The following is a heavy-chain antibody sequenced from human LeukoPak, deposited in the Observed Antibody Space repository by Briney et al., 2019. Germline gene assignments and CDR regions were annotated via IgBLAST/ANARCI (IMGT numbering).Heavy chain of an antibody. J-gene: IGHJ4*02. CDR1: EFTFSSYS. CDR2: IKHDGSEK. D-gene: IGHD3-3*01. Sequence: GGSLRLSCAAPEFTFSSYSMNWVRQAPGKGLEWVASIKHDGSEKYYVDSVRGRFTISRDNTMNSLHLQMSSLRAEDTAVYYCATDRGWRTSGYYLYYFEYWGQGTLVTYSS. CDR3: ATDRGWRTSGYYLYYFEY. V-gene: IGHV3-7*01.